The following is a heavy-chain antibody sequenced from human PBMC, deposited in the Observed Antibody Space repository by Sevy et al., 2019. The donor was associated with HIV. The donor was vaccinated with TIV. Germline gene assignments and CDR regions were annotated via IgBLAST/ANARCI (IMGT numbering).Heavy chain of an antibody. D-gene: IGHD2-21*01. V-gene: IGHV3-33*08. CDR1: GFTFSSFG. CDR2: MWYDGNNK. CDR3: ARGPSLIVAGAAGYLDY. J-gene: IGHJ4*02. Sequence: GGSLRLSCTASGFTFSSFGIHWVRQAPGKGLEWVALMWYDGNNKYYAHSVKGRFTISRDSSKNTVYLQMNNLRAEDTAVYYCARGPSLIVAGAAGYLDYWGQGTLVTVSS.